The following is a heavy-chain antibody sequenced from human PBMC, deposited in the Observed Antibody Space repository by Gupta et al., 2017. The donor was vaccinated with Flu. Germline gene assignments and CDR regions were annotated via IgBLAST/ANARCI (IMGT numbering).Heavy chain of an antibody. CDR2: MDGSRNYI. V-gene: IGHV3-21*01. Sequence: FSSDSMYWVRRAPGKGLELVSSMDGSRNYIYYADSVRGRFTISRDNAKKSLYLQKNSLRAEDTAVYYCARGSITARQVFDYWGQGTLVTVSS. J-gene: IGHJ4*02. D-gene: IGHD6-6*01. CDR3: ARGSITARQVFDY. CDR1: FSSDS.